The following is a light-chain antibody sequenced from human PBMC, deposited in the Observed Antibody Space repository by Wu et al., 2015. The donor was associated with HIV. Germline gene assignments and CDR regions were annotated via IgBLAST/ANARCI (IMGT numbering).Light chain of an antibody. J-gene: IGKJ1*01. CDR3: QQYGRSLRT. CDR1: QAFSNF. V-gene: IGKV1-27*01. Sequence: SGRDRVTITCRASQAFSNFLAWYQQKPGKPPKVLIYAASTLQSGVPSRFSGSGSGTDFTLTINRLEPEDFAVYYCQQYGRSLRTFGQGTKVEV. CDR2: AAS.